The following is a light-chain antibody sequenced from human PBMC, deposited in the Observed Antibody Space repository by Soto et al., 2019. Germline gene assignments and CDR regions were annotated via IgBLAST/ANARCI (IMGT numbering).Light chain of an antibody. J-gene: IGLJ1*01. CDR1: SSDVGSYNL. V-gene: IGLV2-23*01. Sequence: QSVLTQPASVSGSPGQSITISCTGTSSDVGSYNLVSWYQQHPGKAPKLMIYEGSKRPSGVSNRFSGSKSGNTASLTISGLQAEGEADYYCCSYARSNTFVFGTGTKVTVL. CDR3: CSYARSNTFV. CDR2: EGS.